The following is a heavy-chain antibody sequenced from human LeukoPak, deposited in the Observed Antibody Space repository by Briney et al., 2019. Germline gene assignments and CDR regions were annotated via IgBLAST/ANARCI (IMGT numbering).Heavy chain of an antibody. J-gene: IGHJ5*02. CDR1: GVSISSYY. Sequence: PAETLSLTCTASGVSISSYYWSRVRQPAGKGLEWVGRIYSSGSNNYSPSLKSRVTMSVDTSKNQFSLKLSSVTAADTAVYFCARANYSDRGGYYPGWFDPWGQGTLVAVSS. CDR3: ARANYSDRGGYYPGWFDP. CDR2: IYSSGSN. V-gene: IGHV4-4*07. D-gene: IGHD3-22*01.